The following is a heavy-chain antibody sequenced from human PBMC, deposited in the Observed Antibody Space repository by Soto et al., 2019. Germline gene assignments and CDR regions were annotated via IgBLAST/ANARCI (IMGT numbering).Heavy chain of an antibody. CDR1: GYSFTSYW. CDR3: ARASALWYPSFHDY. CDR2: IYPGDSDT. J-gene: IGHJ4*02. D-gene: IGHD3-10*01. Sequence: PGESLKISCKGSGYSFTSYWIGWGRQMPGKGLEWMGIIYPGDSDTRHSPSFQGQVTISADKSISTAYLKWSSLKASDTAMYYCARASALWYPSFHDYWGPGTLVTVSS. V-gene: IGHV5-51*01.